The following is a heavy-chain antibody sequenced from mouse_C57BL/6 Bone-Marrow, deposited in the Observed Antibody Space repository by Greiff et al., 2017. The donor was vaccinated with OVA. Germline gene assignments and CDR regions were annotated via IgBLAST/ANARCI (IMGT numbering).Heavy chain of an antibody. J-gene: IGHJ4*01. CDR2: IYPGSGST. V-gene: IGHV1-55*01. CDR1: GYTFTSYW. CDR3: ARDLMDY. Sequence: QVQLQQPGAELVKPGASVKMSCKASGYTFTSYWITWVKQRPGQGLEWIGDIYPGSGSTNYNEKFKSKATLTVDKSSSTAYMQLNSLTSEDSAVYFCARDLMDYWGQGTSVTVSS.